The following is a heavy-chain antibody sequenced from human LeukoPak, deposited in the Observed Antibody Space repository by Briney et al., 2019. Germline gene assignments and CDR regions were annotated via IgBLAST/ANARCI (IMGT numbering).Heavy chain of an antibody. CDR3: ARHYGP. Sequence: SETLSLTCAVYGGSFSGYYWSWIRQPPGKGLEWIGSIYDSGSTYYNPSLRSRVTISVDTSKNQFSLKLNSVTAADTAVYYCARHYGPWGQGTLVTVSS. J-gene: IGHJ5*02. CDR2: IYDSGST. D-gene: IGHD3-16*01. CDR1: GGSFSGYY. V-gene: IGHV4-34*01.